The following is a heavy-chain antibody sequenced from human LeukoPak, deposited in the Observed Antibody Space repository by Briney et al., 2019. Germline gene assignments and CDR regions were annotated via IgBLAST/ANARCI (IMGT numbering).Heavy chain of an antibody. Sequence: ASVKVSCKASGYTFTSNYIHWVRQAPGQGLEWMGMIYPRDGSTSYAQEFQGRVTVTRDTSTSTVHMELSGLRSEDTAVYYCARDQEGFDYWGQGTLVTASS. J-gene: IGHJ4*02. CDR1: GYTFTSNY. CDR3: ARDQEGFDY. V-gene: IGHV1-46*01. CDR2: IYPRDGST.